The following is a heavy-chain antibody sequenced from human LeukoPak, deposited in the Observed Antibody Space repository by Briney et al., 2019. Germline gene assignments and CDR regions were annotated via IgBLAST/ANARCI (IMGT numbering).Heavy chain of an antibody. V-gene: IGHV1-69*13. CDR2: IIPIFGTA. CDR3: ARVGITMVRGVSPGYYFDY. D-gene: IGHD3-10*01. Sequence: ASVKVSCKASGCTFSSYAIRWVRQAPGQGLEWMGGIIPIFGTANYAQKFQGRVTITADESTSTAYMELSSLRSEDTAVYYCARVGITMVRGVSPGYYFDYWGQGTLVTVSS. CDR1: GCTFSSYA. J-gene: IGHJ4*02.